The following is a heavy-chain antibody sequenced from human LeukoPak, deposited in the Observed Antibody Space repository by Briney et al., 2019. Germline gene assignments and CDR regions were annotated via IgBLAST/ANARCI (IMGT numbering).Heavy chain of an antibody. Sequence: ASVKVSCKASGNTFTSYGISWVRQAPGQGLEWMGWISAYNGNTNYAQKLQGRVTMTTDTSTSTAYMELRSLRSDDTAVYYCAREQHLVQPFDYWGQGTLVTVSS. CDR1: GNTFTSYG. CDR3: AREQHLVQPFDY. J-gene: IGHJ4*02. CDR2: ISAYNGNT. V-gene: IGHV1-18*01. D-gene: IGHD6-13*01.